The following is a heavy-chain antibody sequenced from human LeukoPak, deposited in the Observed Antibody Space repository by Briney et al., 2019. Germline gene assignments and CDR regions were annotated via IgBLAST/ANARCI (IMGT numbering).Heavy chain of an antibody. V-gene: IGHV1-24*01. CDR1: GYTLTELS. Sequence: ASVKVSRKVSGYTLTELSMHWVRQAPGKGLDWVGGFDPEDGEKIYAQKFQGRVTMTEDTSTDTAYMELSSLRSEDTAVYYCATDPYYDILTGQTTDYWGQGTLVTVSS. CDR2: FDPEDGEK. D-gene: IGHD3-9*01. CDR3: ATDPYYDILTGQTTDY. J-gene: IGHJ4*02.